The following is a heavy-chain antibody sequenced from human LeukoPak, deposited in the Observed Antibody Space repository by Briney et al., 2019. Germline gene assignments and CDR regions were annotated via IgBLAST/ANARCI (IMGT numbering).Heavy chain of an antibody. Sequence: PSETLSLTCAVSGYSISSGYYWGWIRQPPGKGPVWIGSIYHNGSTYYNPSLMSRVTISVDTSKNQFSLKLSSVTSADTAVYYCAARALSLVTFGVVRRHWFDPWGQGTLVTVSS. CDR3: AARALSLVTFGVVRRHWFDP. V-gene: IGHV4-38-2*01. J-gene: IGHJ5*02. D-gene: IGHD3-3*01. CDR1: GYSISSGYY. CDR2: IYHNGST.